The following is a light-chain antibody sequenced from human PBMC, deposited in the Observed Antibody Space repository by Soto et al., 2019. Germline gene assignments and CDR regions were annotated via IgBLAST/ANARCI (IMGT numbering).Light chain of an antibody. CDR1: SSDVGHSNF. V-gene: IGLV2-8*01. CDR3: NAQADNGKHV. CDR2: EVS. J-gene: IGLJ1*01. Sequence: QSALTQPPSASGSPGQSVTISCTGSSSDVGHSNFVSWYQQHPGKGPKLIIYEVSKRPSGVPDRFSGSKSGNTASLSVSGLQDEDEADYFCNAQADNGKHVFGTGTK.